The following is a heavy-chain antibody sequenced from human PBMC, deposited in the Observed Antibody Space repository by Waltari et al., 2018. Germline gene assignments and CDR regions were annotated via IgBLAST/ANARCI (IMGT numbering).Heavy chain of an antibody. Sequence: LQESGPGLVKPSETLSLTCAVSGYSISSGYYWGWIRQPPGKGLEWIGSIYHSGSTYYNPSLKSRVTISVDTSKNQFSLKLSSVTAADTAVYYCARHYGDYVAPYFDYWGQGTLVTVSS. V-gene: IGHV4-38-2*01. CDR1: GYSISSGYY. J-gene: IGHJ4*02. CDR3: ARHYGDYVAPYFDY. D-gene: IGHD4-17*01. CDR2: IYHSGST.